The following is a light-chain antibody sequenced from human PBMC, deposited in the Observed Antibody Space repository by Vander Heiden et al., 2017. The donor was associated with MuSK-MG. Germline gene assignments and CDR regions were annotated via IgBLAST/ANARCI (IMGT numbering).Light chain of an antibody. CDR3: MQALQNPPWT. Sequence: DIVMTQSPLSLPVTPGEPASISCRSSQSLLHSNGYNYLDWYLQKPGQSPQLLIYLGSNRAAGVPDRFSGSGSGTDFTLKISRGEAEDVGVYYCMQALQNPPWTFGQGTKVEIK. CDR2: LGS. V-gene: IGKV2-28*01. CDR1: QSLLHSNGYNY. J-gene: IGKJ1*01.